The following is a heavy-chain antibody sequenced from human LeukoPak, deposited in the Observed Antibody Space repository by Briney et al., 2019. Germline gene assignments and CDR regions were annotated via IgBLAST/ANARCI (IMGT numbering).Heavy chain of an antibody. Sequence: SETLSLTCAISGGSINNYYWSWIRQPPGKGLEWIGYIYYSGTTNYSPSLNSRVNISLDTAKNQFSLRLSSVTAADTAVYYCARRWVYDKRAFDAWGQGTMVTVSS. CDR3: ARRWVYDKRAFDA. D-gene: IGHD3-16*01. CDR2: IYYSGTT. V-gene: IGHV4-59*08. CDR1: GGSINNYY. J-gene: IGHJ3*01.